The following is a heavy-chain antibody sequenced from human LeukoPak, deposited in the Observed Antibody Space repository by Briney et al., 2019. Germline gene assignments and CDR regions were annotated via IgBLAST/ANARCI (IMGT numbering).Heavy chain of an antibody. D-gene: IGHD2-2*01. Sequence: PGGSLRLSCVASGLTFSSYWMSWVRQAPGKGLEWVANIKQDGGEKYYVDSVKGRFTISRDNAKNSLHLQMNSLRAEDTAVYYCAREGIVVSPAIDYWGQGTLVTVSS. CDR1: GLTFSSYW. V-gene: IGHV3-7*01. CDR2: IKQDGGEK. CDR3: AREGIVVSPAIDY. J-gene: IGHJ4*02.